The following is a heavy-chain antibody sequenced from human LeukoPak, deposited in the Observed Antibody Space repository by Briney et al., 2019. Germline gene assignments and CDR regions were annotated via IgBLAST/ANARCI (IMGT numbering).Heavy chain of an antibody. Sequence: SETLSLTCTVSGGSISSSGYYWGWIRQPPGKGLEWIGSIYYSGSTYDNPSLKGRVTISVDTSKNQFSLRLSSVTAADTAVYYCARSTYYDLDYWGQGSLVTVSS. J-gene: IGHJ4*02. CDR2: IYYSGST. D-gene: IGHD3-22*01. V-gene: IGHV4-39*01. CDR3: ARSTYYDLDY. CDR1: GGSISSSGYY.